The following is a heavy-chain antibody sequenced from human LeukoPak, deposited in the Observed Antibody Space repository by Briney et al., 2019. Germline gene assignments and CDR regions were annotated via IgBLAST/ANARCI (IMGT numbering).Heavy chain of an antibody. J-gene: IGHJ3*02. D-gene: IGHD5-12*01. Sequence: SETLSLTCSVCGGSVSSSTYYWGWIRQPPGKGLEWIGSVYYSGSTNYNPSLKSRVTISVDTSKNQFSLKLSSVTAADTAVYYCARSPMWLDAFDIWGQGTMVTVSS. CDR1: GGSVSSSTYY. CDR3: ARSPMWLDAFDI. CDR2: VYYSGST. V-gene: IGHV4-39*07.